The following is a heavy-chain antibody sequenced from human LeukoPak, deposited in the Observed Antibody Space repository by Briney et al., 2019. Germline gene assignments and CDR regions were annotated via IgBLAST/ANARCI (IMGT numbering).Heavy chain of an antibody. CDR2: INTITGNP. D-gene: IGHD2-21*02. Sequence: ASVKVSCKASGYTFTSYAIHWVRQAPGQGLEWMGWINTITGNPTYAQGFTGRFVFSLDTSVSTAYLQISSLKTEDTAVYYCAREVGTLPDYWGQGTLVTVSS. CDR1: GYTFTSYA. J-gene: IGHJ4*02. CDR3: AREVGTLPDY. V-gene: IGHV7-4-1*02.